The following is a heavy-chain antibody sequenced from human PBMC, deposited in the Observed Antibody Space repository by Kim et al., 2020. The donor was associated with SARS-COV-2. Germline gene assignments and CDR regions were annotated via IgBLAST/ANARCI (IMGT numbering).Heavy chain of an antibody. J-gene: IGHJ6*02. Sequence: GGSLRLSCAASGFTFSSYSMNWVRQAPGKGLEWVSSISSSSSYIYYADSVKGRFTISRDNAKNSLYLQMNSLRAEDTAVYYCARDASPESSSWYYYYYGMDVWGQGTTVTVSS. V-gene: IGHV3-21*01. CDR1: GFTFSSYS. CDR3: ARDASPESSSWYYYYYGMDV. D-gene: IGHD6-13*01. CDR2: ISSSSSYI.